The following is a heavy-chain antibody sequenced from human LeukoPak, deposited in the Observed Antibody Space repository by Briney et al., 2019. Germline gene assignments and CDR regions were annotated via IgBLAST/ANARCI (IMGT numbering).Heavy chain of an antibody. CDR2: IYYSGST. CDR1: GGSISSSSYY. Sequence: PSETLSLTCTVSGGSISSSSYYWGWIRQPPGKGLEWIGSIYYSGSTYYNPSLKSRVTISVDTSKNQFSLKLSSVTAADTAVYYCARHVAVAGFDYWGQGTLVTASS. V-gene: IGHV4-39*01. J-gene: IGHJ4*02. D-gene: IGHD6-19*01. CDR3: ARHVAVAGFDY.